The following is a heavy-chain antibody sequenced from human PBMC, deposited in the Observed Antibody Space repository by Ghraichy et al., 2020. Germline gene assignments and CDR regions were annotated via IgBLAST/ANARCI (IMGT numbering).Heavy chain of an antibody. CDR2: IDNDGSSA. CDR3: ARGLRGPDY. D-gene: IGHD4-17*01. J-gene: IGHJ4*02. CDR1: GFPFSGFW. Sequence: GGSLRLSCATSGFPFSGFWMHWVRQAPGKGLVWVSRIDNDGSSATSADSVKGRFTISRDNAENTLYLQMNSLRAEDTALYYCARGLRGPDYWGQGTLVTVSS. V-gene: IGHV3-74*01.